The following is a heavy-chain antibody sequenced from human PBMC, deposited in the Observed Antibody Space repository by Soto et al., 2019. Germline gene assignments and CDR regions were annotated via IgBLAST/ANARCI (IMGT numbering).Heavy chain of an antibody. J-gene: IGHJ4*02. CDR3: ARGGGSYSRGFDY. D-gene: IGHD1-26*01. CDR2: ITHTGDT. Sequence: QVQLQQWGAGLLKPSETLSLTCAVYGGSFSGYYWSWIRQSPGKGLEWIGEITHTGDTNYNPSLKSRVTISVDTSKNQFSLKVTSVTAADTAVYYCARGGGSYSRGFDYWGQGTLVTVSS. CDR1: GGSFSGYY. V-gene: IGHV4-34*01.